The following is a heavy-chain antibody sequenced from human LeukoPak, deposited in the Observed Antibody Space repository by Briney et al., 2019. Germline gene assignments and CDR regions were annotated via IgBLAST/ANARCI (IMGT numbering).Heavy chain of an antibody. V-gene: IGHV3-49*04. J-gene: IGHJ4*02. CDR3: ARDDSPDDY. CDR2: IRKKAYGRTT. Sequence: GGSLRLSCTASGFTFGAYRMSWVRQAPGEGLEWVGFIRKKAYGRTTEYAASVKGRFTISRDDSKSIAYLQMNSLKTEDTAVYDCARDDSPDDYWGQGTLVTVSS. CDR1: GFTFGAYR. D-gene: IGHD3-22*01.